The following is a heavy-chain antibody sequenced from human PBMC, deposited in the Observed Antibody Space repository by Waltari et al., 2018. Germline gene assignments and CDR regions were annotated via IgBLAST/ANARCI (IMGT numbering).Heavy chain of an antibody. CDR2: ISWNSGSI. J-gene: IGHJ4*02. CDR1: GFTFDDYA. CDR3: AKDPYDILTGIDY. Sequence: EVQLVESGGGLVQPGRSLRLSCAASGFTFDDYAMHWVRQAPGKGLEWVSGISWNSGSIGYADSVKGRFTISRDNAKNSLYLQMNSLRAEDTALYYCAKDPYDILTGIDYWGQGTLVIVSS. D-gene: IGHD3-9*01. V-gene: IGHV3-9*01.